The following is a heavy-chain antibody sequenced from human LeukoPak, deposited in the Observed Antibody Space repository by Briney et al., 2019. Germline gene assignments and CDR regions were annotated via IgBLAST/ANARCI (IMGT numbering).Heavy chain of an antibody. J-gene: IGHJ6*03. CDR1: GFTFSSYG. CDR2: IWYDGSNK. Sequence: PGRSLRLSCAASGFTFSSYGMHWVRQAPGKGLEWVAVIWYDGSNKYYADSVKGRFTISRDNSKNTLYPQMNSLRAEDTAVYYCARDGSGNYCYYYMDVWGKGTTVTVSS. CDR3: ARDGSGNYCYYYMDV. V-gene: IGHV3-33*01. D-gene: IGHD3-10*01.